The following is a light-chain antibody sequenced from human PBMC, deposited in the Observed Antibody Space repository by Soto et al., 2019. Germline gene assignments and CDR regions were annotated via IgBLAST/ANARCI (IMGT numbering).Light chain of an antibody. CDR1: QSVDKY. Sequence: VLTQSPGTLSLSPGERATLSCRASQSVDKYLALYQQKPGQAPRLLIYGASTRATGIPDRFSGSGSGTDFTLTISRLEPEDFAVYYCQQYGVSPTFGGGTKVDIK. CDR3: QQYGVSPT. CDR2: GAS. J-gene: IGKJ4*01. V-gene: IGKV3-20*01.